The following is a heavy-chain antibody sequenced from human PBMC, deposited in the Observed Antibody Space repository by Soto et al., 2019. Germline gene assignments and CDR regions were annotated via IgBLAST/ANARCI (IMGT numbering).Heavy chain of an antibody. CDR2: ISWNSGSI. Sequence: EEQLVESGGGLVQPGRSLRLSCAASGFTFDDYAMHWVRQAPGKGLEWVSGISWNSGSIGYADSVKGRFTISRDNAKNSLYLQMNSLRAEDTALYYCVAATAMIVGEDWFDPWGQGTLVTVSS. V-gene: IGHV3-9*01. CDR3: VAATAMIVGEDWFDP. CDR1: GFTFDDYA. D-gene: IGHD3-22*01. J-gene: IGHJ5*02.